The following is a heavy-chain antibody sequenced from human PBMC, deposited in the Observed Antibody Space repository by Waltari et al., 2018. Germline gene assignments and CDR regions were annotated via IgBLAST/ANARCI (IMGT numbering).Heavy chain of an antibody. Sequence: QLLLQESGPGLVKPSETLSLTCTVSGGSISSSSYYWGWIRQPPGKGLEWIGSTYYSGSTYYNPSLKSRVTISVDTSKNQFSLKLSSVTAADTAVYYCAREIAACFDAFDIWGQGTMVTVSS. D-gene: IGHD6-6*01. CDR3: AREIAACFDAFDI. CDR2: TYYSGST. J-gene: IGHJ3*02. CDR1: GGSISSSSYY. V-gene: IGHV4-39*07.